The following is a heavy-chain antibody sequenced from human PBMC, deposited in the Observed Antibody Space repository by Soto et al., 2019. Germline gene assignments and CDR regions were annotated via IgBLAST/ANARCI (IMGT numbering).Heavy chain of an antibody. CDR1: GLTFSSYA. CDR3: AKAYEQQLGYFDY. V-gene: IGHV3-23*01. D-gene: IGHD6-13*01. J-gene: IGHJ4*02. CDR2: ISGSGGST. Sequence: GGSLRLSCAASGLTFSSYAMSWVRQAPGKGLEWVSAISGSGGSTYYADSVKGRFTKSRDNSKNTLYLPMNSLRAEDTAVYYCAKAYEQQLGYFDYWGQGTLVTVSS.